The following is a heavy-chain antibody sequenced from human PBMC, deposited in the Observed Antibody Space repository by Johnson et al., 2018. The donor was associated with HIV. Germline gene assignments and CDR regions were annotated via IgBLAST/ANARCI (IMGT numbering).Heavy chain of an antibody. CDR3: ARAYSSSWYRDDAFDI. CDR2: IDWNGGRQ. J-gene: IGHJ3*02. V-gene: IGHV3-20*03. D-gene: IGHD6-13*01. Sequence: SGIDWNGGRQAYVDSVKGRFTISRDNAKNSLYMEMNSLRAEDTAVYYCARAYSSSWYRDDAFDIWGQGTMVTVFS.